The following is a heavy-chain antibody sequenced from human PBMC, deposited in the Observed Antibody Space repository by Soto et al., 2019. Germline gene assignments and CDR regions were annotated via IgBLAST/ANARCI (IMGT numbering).Heavy chain of an antibody. J-gene: IGHJ4*02. CDR1: GFPFGNYA. D-gene: IGHD1-1*01. CDR3: AKDPRLQLGF. V-gene: IGHV3-23*01. Sequence: PGGSLRLSCAAAGFPFGNYAMSWVRQAPGKGLEWISGISGGGHVTNYADSVKGRFTISRDNSRNTLYLQMNSLRVEDTAVYYCAKDPRLQLGFWGQGTLVTVSS. CDR2: ISGGGHVT.